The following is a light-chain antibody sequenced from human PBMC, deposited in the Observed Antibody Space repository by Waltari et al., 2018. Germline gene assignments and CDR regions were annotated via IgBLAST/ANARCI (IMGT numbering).Light chain of an antibody. Sequence: DIQXXXXXXSXXASVGXRVXITCQASQHVSKYLNWYQQKQGKAPNLLIYDASNLQRGVPSRFSGSGXGTHFTFTISSLKPEXXXXXXCQQYYNVPRTFGQGTRLEIK. CDR3: QQYYNVPRT. CDR1: QHVSKY. CDR2: DAS. J-gene: IGKJ5*01. V-gene: IGKV1-33*01.